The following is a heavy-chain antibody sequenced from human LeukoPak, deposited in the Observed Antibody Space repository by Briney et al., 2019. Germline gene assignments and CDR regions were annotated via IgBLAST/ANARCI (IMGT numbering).Heavy chain of an antibody. CDR2: IYHSGNT. CDR3: ARSIIVVVAVGALDI. J-gene: IGHJ3*02. CDR1: GDSISSYY. Sequence: SETLSLTCTVSGDSISSYYWSWIRQPPGKGLEWIGYIYHSGNTNSNPSLKSRVTISVDTTKNQFSLKLSSVTAADTAVYYCARSIIVVVAVGALDIWGQGTMVTVSS. D-gene: IGHD2-21*02. V-gene: IGHV4-59*08.